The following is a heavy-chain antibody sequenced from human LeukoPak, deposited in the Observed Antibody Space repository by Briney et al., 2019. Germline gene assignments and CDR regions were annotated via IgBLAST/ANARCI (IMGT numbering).Heavy chain of an antibody. V-gene: IGHV3-30*04. CDR3: ARDFTPEWFDIH. Sequence: GGSLRLSCAASGFTFSSYAMHWVRQAPGKGLEWVAVISYDGSDEYYTDSVKGRFTISRDNSKNTVYLQMNSLRADDTAVYYCARDFTPEWFDIHWGQGTLVTVS. D-gene: IGHD3-3*01. CDR1: GFTFSSYA. J-gene: IGHJ4*02. CDR2: ISYDGSDE.